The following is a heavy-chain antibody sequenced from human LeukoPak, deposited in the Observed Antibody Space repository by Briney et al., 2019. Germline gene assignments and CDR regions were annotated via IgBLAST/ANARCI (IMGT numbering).Heavy chain of an antibody. D-gene: IGHD2-2*01. CDR2: IKQDGSEK. CDR1: GFTFSPYW. Sequence: QRGGSLRLACAASGFTFSPYWKRWVRQAPGKGLEWVANIKQDGSEKYYVDSVKGRFTISTDNAKNSLYLRMNSLRAEDTALYYCIRAPADSADSGRDYWGQGTLVTVSS. CDR3: IRAPADSADSGRDY. J-gene: IGHJ4*02. V-gene: IGHV3-7*05.